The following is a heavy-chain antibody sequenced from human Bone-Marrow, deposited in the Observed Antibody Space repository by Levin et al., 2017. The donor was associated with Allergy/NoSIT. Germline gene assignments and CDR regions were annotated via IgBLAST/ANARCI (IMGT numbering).Heavy chain of an antibody. CDR1: GVTFSSFG. CDR3: AKSSVSFVGAITDFEY. J-gene: IGHJ4*02. V-gene: IGHV3-30*18. CDR2: ISNDGSNI. D-gene: IGHD1-26*01. Sequence: PGGSLRLSCAASGVTFSSFGMHWVRQAPGKGLEWVAVISNDGSNIYYADSVKGRFTLSRDNSRNTLYLQMNSLRAEDTAVYYCAKSSVSFVGAITDFEYWGQGTLVTVSS.